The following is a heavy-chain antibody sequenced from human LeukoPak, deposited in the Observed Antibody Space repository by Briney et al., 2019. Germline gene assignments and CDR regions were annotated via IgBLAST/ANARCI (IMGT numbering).Heavy chain of an antibody. Sequence: GGSLRLSCAASGFTFSSYSMNWVRQAPGKGLEWVSFISTSSSYIHNADSVKGRFTISRDNAKNSLYLQMNSLRAEDTAVYYCARENDSSGYSWGQGTLVTVSS. V-gene: IGHV3-21*01. J-gene: IGHJ4*02. CDR3: ARENDSSGYS. CDR1: GFTFSSYS. CDR2: ISTSSSYI. D-gene: IGHD3-22*01.